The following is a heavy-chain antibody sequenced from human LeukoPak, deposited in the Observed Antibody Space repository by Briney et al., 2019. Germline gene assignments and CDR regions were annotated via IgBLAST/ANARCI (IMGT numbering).Heavy chain of an antibody. D-gene: IGHD1-26*01. CDR3: AKGRGWEASYYYYYMDV. Sequence: GGSLRLSCVVSGFSVRTTYMSWVRQAPGKGPEWVSVVYTGGGTDHADSVKGRFTISRDNSKNTLYLQMNSLRAEDTAVYYCAKGRGWEASYYYYYMDVWGKGTTVTISS. V-gene: IGHV3-53*05. CDR1: GFSVRTTY. J-gene: IGHJ6*03. CDR2: VYTGGGT.